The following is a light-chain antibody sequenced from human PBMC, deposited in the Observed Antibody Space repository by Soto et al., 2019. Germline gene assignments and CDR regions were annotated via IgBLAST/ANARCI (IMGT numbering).Light chain of an antibody. CDR1: SSNIGAGYD. J-gene: IGLJ2*01. V-gene: IGLV1-40*01. Sequence: QSVLTQPPSVSGAPGQRVTISCTGSSSNIGAGYDIHWYQQLPGTAPKLLIYGTRDRPSGVPDRFSGSKSGTSASLAITGLQAEDEADYYCQVWDSSSVLFGGGTKLTVL. CDR3: QVWDSSSVL. CDR2: GTR.